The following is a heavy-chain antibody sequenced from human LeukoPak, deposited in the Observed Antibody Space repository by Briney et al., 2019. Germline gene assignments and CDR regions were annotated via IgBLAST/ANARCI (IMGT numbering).Heavy chain of an antibody. Sequence: KSSETLSLTCTVSGGSISSGSYYWSWIRHPAGKGLEWIGRIYTSGSTNYNPSLKSRVTISVDTSKNQFSLTLSSVTAADTAVYYCARDHPYCSGGSCYSKYNVLYFDYWGQGTMLTVSS. CDR2: IYTSGST. J-gene: IGHJ4*02. V-gene: IGHV4-61*02. D-gene: IGHD2-15*01. CDR3: ARDHPYCSGGSCYSKYNVLYFDY. CDR1: GGSISSGSYY.